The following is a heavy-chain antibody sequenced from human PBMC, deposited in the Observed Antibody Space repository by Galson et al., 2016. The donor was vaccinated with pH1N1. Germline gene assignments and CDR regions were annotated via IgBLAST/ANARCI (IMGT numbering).Heavy chain of an antibody. Sequence: SLRLSCAASGFIFSDYSFIWVRQAPGKGLEWLSYISTGRRVVQYADSVKGRLTISRDNAQSSVYLQLNSLGLEDTAVYHCARLAYGDSFDSWGRGTLVAVSS. CDR1: GFIFSDYS. CDR3: ARLAYGDSFDS. V-gene: IGHV3-48*04. CDR2: ISTGRRVV. D-gene: IGHD4-17*01. J-gene: IGHJ4*02.